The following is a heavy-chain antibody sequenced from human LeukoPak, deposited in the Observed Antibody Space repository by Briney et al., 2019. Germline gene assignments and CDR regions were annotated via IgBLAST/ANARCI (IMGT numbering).Heavy chain of an antibody. CDR3: ARNVDYSSSWYAGYYYYYYMDV. J-gene: IGHJ6*03. V-gene: IGHV4-39*07. Sequence: SETLSLTSTVSGVSLCSSSYDWGWSRQPPGKGLEWIGNISYSGSTYNNPSIDSRVTISVDTSKNQFSLKMSSVTDADTAVYYCARNVDYSSSWYAGYYYYYYMDVWGKGTTVTVSS. CDR2: ISYSGST. D-gene: IGHD6-13*01. CDR1: GVSLCSSSYD.